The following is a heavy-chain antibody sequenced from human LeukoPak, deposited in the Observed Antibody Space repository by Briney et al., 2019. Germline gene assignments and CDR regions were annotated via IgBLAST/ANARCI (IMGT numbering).Heavy chain of an antibody. V-gene: IGHV4-39*07. D-gene: IGHD2-2*02. J-gene: IGHJ6*02. CDR2: IYYTGST. Sequence: PSETLSLTCSVSGVSISTSSYYCGWIRQPPGKGLEWIGTIYYTGSTYYNPSLKIRVTISADTFKNHFSLKMTSVTAADTAVYYCATAPILRGEGGEHYKYGMDVWGQGTTVIVSS. CDR1: GVSISTSSYY. CDR3: ATAPILRGEGGEHYKYGMDV.